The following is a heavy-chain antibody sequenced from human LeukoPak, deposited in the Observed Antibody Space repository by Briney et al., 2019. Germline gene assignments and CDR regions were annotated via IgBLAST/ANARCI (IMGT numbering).Heavy chain of an antibody. CDR2: IYYGGST. Sequence: SSETLSLTCTVSGGSISSCYWSWIRQPPGKGLEWIGYIYYGGSTNYNPSLKSRVTISVDTSKNQFSLKLSSVTAADTAVYYCARGGYSYGFSDGAFDIWGQGTMVTVSS. D-gene: IGHD5-18*01. CDR3: ARGGYSYGFSDGAFDI. J-gene: IGHJ3*02. V-gene: IGHV4-59*01. CDR1: GGSISSCY.